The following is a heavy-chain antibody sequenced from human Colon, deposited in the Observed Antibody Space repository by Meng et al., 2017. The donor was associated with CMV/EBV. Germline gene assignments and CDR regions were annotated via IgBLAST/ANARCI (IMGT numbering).Heavy chain of an antibody. Sequence: QVQLVPSGAEVKTPXXSVKVXCKASGYIFTYFYIQWVRQAPGQGLEWMGWFDPKSGGTFFAQQFQGRVTMTRDTSINTVYMELHSLRSDDTAVYFCARDSWSGASDFLDDWGQGTLVTVSS. D-gene: IGHD3-3*01. CDR1: GYIFTYFY. V-gene: IGHV1-2*02. CDR2: FDPKSGGT. CDR3: ARDSWSGASDFLDD. J-gene: IGHJ4*02.